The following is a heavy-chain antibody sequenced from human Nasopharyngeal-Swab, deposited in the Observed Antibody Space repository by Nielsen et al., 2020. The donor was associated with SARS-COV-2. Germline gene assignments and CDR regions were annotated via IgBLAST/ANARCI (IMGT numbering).Heavy chain of an antibody. CDR1: GFNFNQYG. CDR2: IYSGGST. J-gene: IGHJ4*02. D-gene: IGHD5/OR15-5a*01. V-gene: IGHV3-66*01. Sequence: GESLKISCAASGFNFNQYGMHWVRQGPGKGLEWVSVIYSGGSTYYADSVKGRFTISRDNSKNTLYLQMNSLRAEDTAVYYCARGFASSLRWGQGTLVTVSS. CDR3: ARGFASSLR.